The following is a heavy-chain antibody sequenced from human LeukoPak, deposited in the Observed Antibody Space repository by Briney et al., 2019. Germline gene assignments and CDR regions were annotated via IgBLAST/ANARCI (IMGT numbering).Heavy chain of an antibody. J-gene: IGHJ4*02. CDR1: GGSISSYY. CDR3: AREADYVWGSYRSINFDY. D-gene: IGHD3-16*02. V-gene: IGHV4-59*01. Sequence: PSETLSLTCTVSGGSISSYYWSWIRQPPGKGLEWIGYIYYSGSTNYNPSLKSRVIISVDTSKNQFSLKLSSVTAADTAVYYCAREADYVWGSYRSINFDYWGQGTLVTVSS. CDR2: IYYSGST.